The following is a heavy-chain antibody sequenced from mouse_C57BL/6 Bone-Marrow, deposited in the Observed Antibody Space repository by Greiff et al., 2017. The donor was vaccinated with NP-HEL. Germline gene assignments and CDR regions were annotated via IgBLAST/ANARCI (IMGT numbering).Heavy chain of an antibody. D-gene: IGHD2-5*01. CDR2: IRNKANGYTT. V-gene: IGHV7-3*01. CDR3: ARYDYSKWYFDV. CDR1: GFTFPVYS. Sequence: EVKVVESGGGLVQPGGSLSLSFAPSGFTFPVYSLSWFRQPPGKPLGWWVFIRNKANGYTTEYSASVKGRFTISRDNSQSILYLQMNALRAEDSATYYCARYDYSKWYFDVWGTGTTVTVSS. J-gene: IGHJ1*03.